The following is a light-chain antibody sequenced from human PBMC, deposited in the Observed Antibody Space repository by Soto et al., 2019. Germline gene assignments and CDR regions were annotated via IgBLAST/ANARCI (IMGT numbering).Light chain of an antibody. V-gene: IGKV3-20*01. CDR3: QLYGSSPPRYT. CDR2: AAS. CDR1: QSVSSSY. J-gene: IGKJ2*01. Sequence: ESVLTQSPGTLSLSPGERAALSCRASQSVSSSYLACYQQKSGQAPRLLIYAASTRATGIPDRFSGSGSGTDFTLTISRLEPEDFEVYFCQLYGSSPPRYTFGQGTKLEIK.